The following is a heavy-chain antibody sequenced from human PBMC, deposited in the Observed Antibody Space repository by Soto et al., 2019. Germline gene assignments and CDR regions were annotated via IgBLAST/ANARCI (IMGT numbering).Heavy chain of an antibody. V-gene: IGHV4-34*04. D-gene: IGHD7-27*01. CDR1: GGSFSGYY. J-gene: IGHJ4*02. CDR2: INHSGST. Sequence: QVQLQQWGAGLLKPSETLSLTCAVYGGSFSGYYWSWIRQPPGKGLEWIGEINHSGSTIHNPSLKSRATISVDPSKTQVSLKLSSVTAADTAVYYCARGWGRIFDYWGQGTLVTVSS. CDR3: ARGWGRIFDY.